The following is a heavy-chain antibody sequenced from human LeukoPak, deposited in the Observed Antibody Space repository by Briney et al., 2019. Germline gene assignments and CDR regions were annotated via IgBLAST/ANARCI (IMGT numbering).Heavy chain of an antibody. V-gene: IGHV3-9*01. Sequence: QAGRSLRLSCAASGFTFDDYAMHRVRQAPGKGLEWVSGISWNSGSIGYADSVKGRFTISRDNAKNSLYLQMNSLRAEDTALYYCAKGPPSSKLEPTFDYWGQGTLVTVSS. CDR1: GFTFDDYA. J-gene: IGHJ4*02. CDR3: AKGPPSSKLEPTFDY. CDR2: ISWNSGSI. D-gene: IGHD1-1*01.